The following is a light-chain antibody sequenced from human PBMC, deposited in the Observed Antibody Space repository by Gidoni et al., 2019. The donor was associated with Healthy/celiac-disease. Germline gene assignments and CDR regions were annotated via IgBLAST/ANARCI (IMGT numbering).Light chain of an antibody. V-gene: IGKV3-15*01. CDR3: QQYNNWPPWT. CDR2: GAS. J-gene: IGKJ1*01. CDR1: QSVSSN. Sequence: EIVMTQSPATLSVSPGERATPSCRASQSVSSNLAWYQQKPGQAPRLLSYGASTRATGIPARFSGSGSGTEFTLTISSLQSEDVAVYYCQQYNNWPPWTFGQXTKVEIK.